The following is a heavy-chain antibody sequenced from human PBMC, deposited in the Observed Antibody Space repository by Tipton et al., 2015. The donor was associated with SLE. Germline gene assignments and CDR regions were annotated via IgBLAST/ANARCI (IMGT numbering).Heavy chain of an antibody. V-gene: IGHV4-39*07. CDR1: GGSISSSSYY. Sequence: LRLSCTVSGGSISSSSYYWGWIRQPPGKGLEWIGSIYYSGSTYYNPSLKSRVTISVDTSKNQFSLKLSSVTAADTAVYYCARGTYYMDVWGKGTTVTVSS. CDR2: IYYSGST. CDR3: ARGTYYMDV. J-gene: IGHJ6*03.